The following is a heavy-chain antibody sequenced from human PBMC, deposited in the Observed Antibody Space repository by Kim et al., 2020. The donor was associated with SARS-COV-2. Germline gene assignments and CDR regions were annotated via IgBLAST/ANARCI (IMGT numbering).Heavy chain of an antibody. CDR3: ASMISGRPGDS. CDR1: GDSISSDTYH. D-gene: IGHD1-26*01. V-gene: IGHV4-39*01. J-gene: IGHJ4*02. CDR2: IHHVGNT. Sequence: SETLSLTCTVSGDSISSDTYHWGWTRQPPGKGLEWIGSIHHVGNTYYNPSLKSRIIMSIDKSKNQFSLKVTSVTAEDTATYFCASMISGRPGDSWGQGTLLTVSS.